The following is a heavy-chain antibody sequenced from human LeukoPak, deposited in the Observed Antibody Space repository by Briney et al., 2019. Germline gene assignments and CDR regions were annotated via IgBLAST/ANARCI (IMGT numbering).Heavy chain of an antibody. J-gene: IGHJ4*02. CDR2: IKSKTAGGTT. Sequence: GGSLRLSCAASGFPFTNARMSWVRQAPGKGLEWVGRIKSKTAGGTTDYAAPMKGRFTISRDDSKNTLYLQMDSLKTEDTAVYYCITGGDTGSGWYGSYWGQGTLVTVSS. V-gene: IGHV3-15*01. D-gene: IGHD6-19*01. CDR3: ITGGDTGSGWYGSY. CDR1: GFPFTNAR.